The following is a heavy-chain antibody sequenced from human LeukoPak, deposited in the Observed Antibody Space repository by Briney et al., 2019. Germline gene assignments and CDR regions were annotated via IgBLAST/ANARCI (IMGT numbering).Heavy chain of an antibody. CDR3: ARDGNSGSYDDY. D-gene: IGHD1-26*01. J-gene: IGHJ4*02. V-gene: IGHV1-69*04. CDR2: IIPILGIA. Sequence: SVKVSCKASGGTFNSYAISWVRQAPGQGLEWMGRIIPILGIANYAQKFQGRVSITADKSTSTAYMELSSLRTEDTAVYYCARDGNSGSYDDYWGQGTLVTVSS. CDR1: GGTFNSYA.